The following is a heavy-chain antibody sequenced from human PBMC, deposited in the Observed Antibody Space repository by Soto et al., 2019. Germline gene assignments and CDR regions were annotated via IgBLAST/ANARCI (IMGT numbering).Heavy chain of an antibody. Sequence: QVQLQESGPGLVKPSQTLSLTCTVSGGSISSGGYYWSWLRQPPGKGLAWIGYIYYSGSTYYNPSLKSRVTISVDTSTNQFYLKLSSVTAADTAVYYCAREFCGSYPWNWFDPWGQGTLVTVSS. CDR3: AREFCGSYPWNWFDP. V-gene: IGHV4-31*03. D-gene: IGHD1-26*01. CDR2: IYYSGST. J-gene: IGHJ5*02. CDR1: GGSISSGGYY.